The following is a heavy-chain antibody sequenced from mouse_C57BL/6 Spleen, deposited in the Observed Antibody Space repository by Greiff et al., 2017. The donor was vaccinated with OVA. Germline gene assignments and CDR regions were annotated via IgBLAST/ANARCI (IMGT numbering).Heavy chain of an antibody. CDR2: INPNNGGT. D-gene: IGHD2-2*01. Sequence: VQLKQSGPELVKPGASVKMSCKASGYTFTDYNMHWVKQSHGKSLEWIGYINPNNGGTSYNQKFKGKATLTVNKSSSTAYMELRSLTSEDSAVYYCAGGCGYYHAMDYWGQGTSVTVSS. V-gene: IGHV1-22*01. CDR3: AGGCGYYHAMDY. CDR1: GYTFTDYN. J-gene: IGHJ4*01.